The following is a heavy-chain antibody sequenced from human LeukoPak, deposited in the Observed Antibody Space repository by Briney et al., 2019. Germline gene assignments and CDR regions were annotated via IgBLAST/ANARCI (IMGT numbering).Heavy chain of an antibody. V-gene: IGHV4-34*01. CDR2: INHSGST. CDR3: ARDRRGNSWFDP. CDR1: GGSFSGYY. Sequence: SETLSLTCAVYGGSFSGYYWSWIRQPPGKGLEWIGEINHSGSTNYNPSLKSRVTISVDTSKNQFSLKLSSVTAADTAVYYCARDRRGNSWFDPWGQGTLVTVSS. J-gene: IGHJ5*02. D-gene: IGHD1-26*01.